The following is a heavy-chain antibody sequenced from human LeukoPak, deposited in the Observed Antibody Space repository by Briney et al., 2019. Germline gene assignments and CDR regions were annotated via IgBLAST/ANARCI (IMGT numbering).Heavy chain of an antibody. J-gene: IGHJ5*02. CDR2: INYSGRT. CDR1: GDSISNNDYY. V-gene: IGHV4-39*01. CDR3: ARRRKDLNWFDP. Sequence: PSGTLSLACTVSGDSISNNDYYWGWIRQPPGKGLEWIALINYSGRTFYNPFLRSRVTISVDMSKNQFSLNLSSVTAADTAVYYCARRRKDLNWFDPWGQGTLVTVSS.